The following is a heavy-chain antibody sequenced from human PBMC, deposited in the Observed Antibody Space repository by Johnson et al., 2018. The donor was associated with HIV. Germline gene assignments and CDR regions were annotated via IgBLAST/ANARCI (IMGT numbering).Heavy chain of an antibody. J-gene: IGHJ3*02. D-gene: IGHD3-10*01. CDR2: IYDSGTP. CDR3: ATLYSSGSHFDAFDI. V-gene: IGHV3-66*01. CDR1: GFTFSSYA. Sequence: VQLVESGGGLVQPGRSLRLSCAASGFTFSSYAMHWVRQAPGKGLEWVSTIYDSGTPYYADSVRDRFTISRDNSKNALYLQMNSLRAEDTAVYYCATLYSSGSHFDAFDIWGQGTMVTVSS.